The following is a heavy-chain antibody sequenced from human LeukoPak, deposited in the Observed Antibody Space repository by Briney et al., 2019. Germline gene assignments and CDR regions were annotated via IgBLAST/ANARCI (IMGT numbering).Heavy chain of an antibody. CDR1: GGSFSGYY. CDR2: INHSGST. V-gene: IGHV4-34*01. Sequence: SETLSLTCAVYGGSFSGYYWSWIRQPPGKGLEWIGEINHSGSTNYNPSLKRRVTISVDTSKNQFSLKLSSVTAADTAVYYCARGQGEQLASTYFDYWGQGTLVTVSS. J-gene: IGHJ4*02. D-gene: IGHD6-6*01. CDR3: ARGQGEQLASTYFDY.